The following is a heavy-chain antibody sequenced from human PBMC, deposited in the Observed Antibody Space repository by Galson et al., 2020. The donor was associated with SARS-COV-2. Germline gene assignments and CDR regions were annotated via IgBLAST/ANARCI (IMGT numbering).Heavy chain of an antibody. CDR1: GFSLSTSGMC. J-gene: IGHJ4*02. CDR3: ARDVLRFLEWPTGHDY. V-gene: IGHV2-70*11. CDR2: IDWDDDK. Sequence: VSGPTLVKPTQTLTLTCTFFGFSLSTSGMCVSWIRQPPGKALEWLARIDWDDDKYYSTSLKTRLTISKDTSKNQVVLTMTNMDPVDTATYYCARDVLRFLEWPTGHDYWGQGTLVTVSS. D-gene: IGHD3-3*01.